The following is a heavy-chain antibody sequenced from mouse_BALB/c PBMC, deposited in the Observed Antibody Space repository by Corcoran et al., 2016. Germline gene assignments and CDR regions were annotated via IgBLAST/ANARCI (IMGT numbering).Heavy chain of an antibody. D-gene: IGHD1-1*01. V-gene: IGHV9-3-1*01. Sequence: QIQLVQSGPELKKPGETVKISCKASGYTFTNYGMNWVKQASGKGLKWMGWINTYTGEPTYADDFKGRFAFSLETSASTAYLQINNLKNEDTATYFCARSDGSSWFAYWGQGTLVTVSA. CDR3: ARSDGSSWFAY. CDR2: INTYTGEP. CDR1: GYTFTNYG. J-gene: IGHJ3*01.